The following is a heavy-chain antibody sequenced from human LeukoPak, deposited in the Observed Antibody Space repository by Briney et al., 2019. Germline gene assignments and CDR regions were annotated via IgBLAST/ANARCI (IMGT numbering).Heavy chain of an antibody. J-gene: IGHJ4*02. CDR3: ARVLYLYGSSSARFDY. CDR1: GFTFSSYE. CDR2: ISRSGGTI. D-gene: IGHD6-6*01. V-gene: IGHV3-48*03. Sequence: GGSLRLSCAASGFTFSSYEMNGGRQAPGKGLEWVSKISRSGGTINYGDSVKGRFTISRGNAKNSLYPQTNSLRAEDTAVYYCARVLYLYGSSSARFDYWGQGTLVTVSS.